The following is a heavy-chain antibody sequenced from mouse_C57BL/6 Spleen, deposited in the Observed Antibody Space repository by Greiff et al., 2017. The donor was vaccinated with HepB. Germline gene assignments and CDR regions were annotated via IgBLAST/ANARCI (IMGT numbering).Heavy chain of an antibody. CDR1: GYTFTDYN. CDR3: ARDNWDVWDFDY. V-gene: IGHV1-22*01. D-gene: IGHD4-1*01. J-gene: IGHJ2*01. Sequence: EVQLQQSGPELVKPGASVKMSCKASGYTFTDYNMHWVKQSHGKSLEWIGYINPNNGGTSYNQKFKGKATLTVNKSSSTAYMELRSLTSEDSAVYYCARDNWDVWDFDYWGQGTTLTVSS. CDR2: INPNNGGT.